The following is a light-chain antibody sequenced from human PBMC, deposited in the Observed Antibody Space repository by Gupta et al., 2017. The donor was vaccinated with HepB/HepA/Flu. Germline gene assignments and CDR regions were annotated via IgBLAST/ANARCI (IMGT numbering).Light chain of an antibody. CDR1: QTVSSY. V-gene: IGKV3-11*01. J-gene: IGKJ5*01. CDR3: LQRWDGAET. Sequence: EIGLTQSPATLSLSPGERATLSCRASQTVSSYLAWYQHKPGQAPRLLIYDASNRATGIPARFSGSGSGPDVTLSINSLDPEDCAVYYCLQRWDGAETFGQGTLLEIK. CDR2: DAS.